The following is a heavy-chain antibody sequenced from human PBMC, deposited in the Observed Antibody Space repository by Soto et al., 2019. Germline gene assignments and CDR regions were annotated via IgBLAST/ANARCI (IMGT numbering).Heavy chain of an antibody. CDR2: IGGGDGTT. D-gene: IGHD2-2*02. CDR1: GFTFTNFA. Sequence: EVQLLESGGDLVQPGGSLRLSCAASGFTFTNFAMSWVRQAPGKGLEWVSTIGGGDGTTYYADSVKGRFTISRDNSKNTLYLQMNSLRAEDTGVYYCAREAYCTSSSCYTRYGMDVWGQGTTVTVSS. V-gene: IGHV3-23*01. J-gene: IGHJ6*02. CDR3: AREAYCTSSSCYTRYGMDV.